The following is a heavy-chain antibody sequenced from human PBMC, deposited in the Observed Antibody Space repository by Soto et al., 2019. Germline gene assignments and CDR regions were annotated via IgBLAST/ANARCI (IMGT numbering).Heavy chain of an antibody. CDR2: IKQDGSEK. D-gene: IGHD4-17*01. J-gene: IGHJ4*02. V-gene: IGHV3-7*01. CDR1: GFTSSSYW. CDR3: ARDGFSTGTVYFDY. Sequence: GGSLRLSCAASGFTSSSYWMSWVRQAPGKGLEWVANIKQDGSEKYYVDSVKGRFTISRDNAKNSLYLQMNSLRAEDTVVYYCARDGFSTGTVYFDYWGQGTLVTVSS.